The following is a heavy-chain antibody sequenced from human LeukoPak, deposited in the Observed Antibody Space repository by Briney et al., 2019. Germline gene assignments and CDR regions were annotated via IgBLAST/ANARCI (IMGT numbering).Heavy chain of an antibody. J-gene: IGHJ4*02. D-gene: IGHD6-13*01. CDR3: AKVSSNIASADFDY. CDR2: ISGSGGST. Sequence: GGSLRLSCAAPGFTFNNYAMSWVRQAPGKGLEWVSAISGSGGSTYYADSVKGRFTISRDDSKNTLHLQMNSLRAEDTAAYYCAKVSSNIASADFDYWGQGTLVTVSS. V-gene: IGHV3-23*01. CDR1: GFTFNNYA.